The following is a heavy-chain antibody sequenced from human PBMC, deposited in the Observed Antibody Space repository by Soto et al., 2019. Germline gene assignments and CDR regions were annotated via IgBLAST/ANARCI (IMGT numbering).Heavy chain of an antibody. V-gene: IGHV2-5*02. CDR2: IYWDDDK. D-gene: IGHD4-17*01. Sequence: QITLKESGPTLVKPTQTLTLTCTFSGFSLTTSGVGVGWIRQPPGKALEWLALIYWDDDKRYSPSLKSRPTITKYTTMNPVILTMTTMDPADTVTSVCTHRTTTVTWWLDAWGKGTRVTVSS. CDR1: GFSLTTSGVG. J-gene: IGHJ5*02. CDR3: THRTTTVTWWLDA.